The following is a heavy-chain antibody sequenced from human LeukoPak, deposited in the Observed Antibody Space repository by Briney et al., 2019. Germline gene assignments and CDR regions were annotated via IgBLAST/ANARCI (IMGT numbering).Heavy chain of an antibody. D-gene: IGHD6-13*01. CDR1: GFTFSSYG. V-gene: IGHV3-30*02. J-gene: IGHJ4*02. Sequence: AGGSLRLSCAASGFTFSSYGMHWVRQAPGKGLEWVAFIRYDGSNKYYADSVKGRFTISRDNSKNTLYLQMNSLRAEDTAVYYCAKEVQRTYSSSWPPVDYWGQGTLVTVSS. CDR3: AKEVQRTYSSSWPPVDY. CDR2: IRYDGSNK.